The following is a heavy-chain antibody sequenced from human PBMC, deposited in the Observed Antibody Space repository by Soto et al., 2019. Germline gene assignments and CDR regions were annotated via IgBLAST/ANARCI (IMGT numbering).Heavy chain of an antibody. CDR2: IGTAGDT. V-gene: IGHV3-13*01. J-gene: IGHJ4*02. Sequence: GGSLRLSCAASGFTFSSYDMHWVRQATGKGLEWVSAIGTAGDTYYPGSVKGRFTISRENAKNSLYLQMNSLRAEDTAVYYCAREMVEMAAISGAFDYWGQGTLVTVSS. CDR1: GFTFSSYD. CDR3: AREMVEMAAISGAFDY. D-gene: IGHD2-15*01.